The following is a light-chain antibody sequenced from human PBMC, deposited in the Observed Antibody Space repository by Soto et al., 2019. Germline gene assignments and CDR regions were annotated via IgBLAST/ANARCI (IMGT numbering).Light chain of an antibody. CDR2: GNS. CDR1: SSNIGAGYD. V-gene: IGLV1-40*01. J-gene: IGLJ3*02. CDR3: ATWDDTLRTWV. Sequence: QAVVTQPPSVSGAPGQRVTISCSGSSSNIGAGYDVHWYQQLPGTAPKLLIYGNSNRPSGVPDRFSGSKSGTSASLAISGLQSEDEADYPCATWDDTLRTWVFGGGTKLTVL.